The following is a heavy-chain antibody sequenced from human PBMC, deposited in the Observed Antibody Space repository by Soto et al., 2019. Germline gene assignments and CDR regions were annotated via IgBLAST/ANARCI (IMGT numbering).Heavy chain of an antibody. D-gene: IGHD6-19*01. CDR2: VNSDGSST. J-gene: IGHJ4*02. CDR3: AGVVAGKFDY. V-gene: IGHV3-74*01. CDR1: GFTFSSYW. Sequence: EVQLVESGGGLVQPGGSLRLSCAASGFTFSSYWMHWVRQPPGKGLVWVSRVNSDGSSTNYADSVKGRFTISRDNAKNTLYLQMNSRRAEDTAVYYGAGVVAGKFDYWGQGTLVTVSS.